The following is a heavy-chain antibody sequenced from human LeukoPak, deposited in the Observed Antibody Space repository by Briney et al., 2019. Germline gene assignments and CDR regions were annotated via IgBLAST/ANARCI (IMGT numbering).Heavy chain of an antibody. D-gene: IGHD5-24*01. CDR2: ISAYNGNT. CDR1: GYTFTSYG. CDR3: ARDRYGDGFAHLDY. J-gene: IGHJ4*02. Sequence: ASVKVSFKASGYTFTSYGISWVRQARGQGLEWMGWISAYNGNTNYAQNLQVRVTMTRDTSTSTAYMELRSRRSDDTAVYYCARDRYGDGFAHLDYWGQGALVTVSS. V-gene: IGHV1-18*01.